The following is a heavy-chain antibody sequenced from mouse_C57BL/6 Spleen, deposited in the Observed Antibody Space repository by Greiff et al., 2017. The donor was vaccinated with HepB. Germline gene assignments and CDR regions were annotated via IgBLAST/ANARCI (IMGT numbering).Heavy chain of an antibody. CDR1: GYTFTSYW. J-gene: IGHJ3*01. CDR3: ASSRQLRLGGFAY. V-gene: IGHV1-59*01. CDR2: IDPSDSYT. Sequence: QVQLKESGAELVRPGTSVKLSCKASGYTFTSYWMHWVKQRPGQGLEWIGVIDPSDSYTNYNQKFKGKATLTVDTSSSTAYMQLSSLTSEDSAVYYCASSRQLRLGGFAYWGQGTLVTVSA. D-gene: IGHD3-2*02.